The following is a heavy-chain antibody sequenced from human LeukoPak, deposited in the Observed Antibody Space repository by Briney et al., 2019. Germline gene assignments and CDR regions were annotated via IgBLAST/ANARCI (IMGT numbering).Heavy chain of an antibody. CDR2: INHSEST. CDR1: GGFFSGYY. V-gene: IGHV4-34*01. D-gene: IGHD1-26*01. CDR3: ARSAYSGSYYYYYYMDV. Sequence: PSETLSLTCAVYGGFFSGYYWSWIRQPPGKGLEWIGEINHSESTNYNPSLKSRVAISVDTSKNQFSLKLSSVTAADTAVYYCARSAYSGSYYYYYYMDVWGKGNTVTVSS. J-gene: IGHJ6*03.